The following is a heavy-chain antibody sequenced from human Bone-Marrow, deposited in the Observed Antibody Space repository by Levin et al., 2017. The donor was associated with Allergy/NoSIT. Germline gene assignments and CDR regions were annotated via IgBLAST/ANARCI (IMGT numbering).Heavy chain of an antibody. Sequence: SQTLSLTCTVSGGSISSGDYYWSWIRQPPGKGLEWIGYIYYSGTTYYNPSLKSRVSISVDTSKNQFSLKLSSVTAADTAVYYCARARSCSSTGCFARFDPWGQGTLVTVSS. D-gene: IGHD2-2*01. J-gene: IGHJ5*02. CDR3: ARARSCSSTGCFARFDP. CDR2: IYYSGTT. V-gene: IGHV4-30-4*01. CDR1: GGSISSGDYY.